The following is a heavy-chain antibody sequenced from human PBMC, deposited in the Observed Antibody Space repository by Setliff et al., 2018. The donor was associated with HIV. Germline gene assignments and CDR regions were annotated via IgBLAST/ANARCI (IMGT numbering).Heavy chain of an antibody. J-gene: IGHJ4*02. CDR3: ARGISGWYAPLGY. CDR2: IASASSRT. CDR1: GFTLSDYE. V-gene: IGHV3-48*03. Sequence: GGSLRLSCAASGFTLSDYEINWVRQAPGKGLEWISFIASASSRTYYAASVKGRFTISRDNAKNSLYLQMNSLRAEDTALYYCARGISGWYAPLGYWGQGTLVTVSS. D-gene: IGHD6-19*01.